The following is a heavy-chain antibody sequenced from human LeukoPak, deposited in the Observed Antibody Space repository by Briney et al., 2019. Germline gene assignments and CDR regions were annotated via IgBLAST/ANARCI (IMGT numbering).Heavy chain of an antibody. CDR1: GGSISSSSYY. CDR3: AIGGDSCSSSIDY. D-gene: IGHD6-6*01. V-gene: IGHV4-39*01. J-gene: IGHJ4*02. CDR2: IYYSGST. Sequence: PSETLSLTCTVSGGSISSSSYYWGWIRQPPGKGLEWIGSIYYSGSTYYNPSLKSRVTISVDTSKNQFSLKLSSVTAADTALYYFAIGGDSCSSSIDYWGQGTLVTVSS.